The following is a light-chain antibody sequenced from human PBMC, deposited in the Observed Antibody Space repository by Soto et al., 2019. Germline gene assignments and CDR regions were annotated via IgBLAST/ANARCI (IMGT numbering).Light chain of an antibody. CDR1: SSDVGAYNL. CDR2: EVT. Sequence: QSALTQPASVSGSPGQSITISCSGTSSDVGAYNLVSWYQQYPGKAPKLMVYEVTNRPSGVSNRFSGSKSGNAASLTISGLQAEDEADYYCSSYTTTSTLGVFGTGTKATVL. CDR3: SSYTTTSTLGV. J-gene: IGLJ1*01. V-gene: IGLV2-14*01.